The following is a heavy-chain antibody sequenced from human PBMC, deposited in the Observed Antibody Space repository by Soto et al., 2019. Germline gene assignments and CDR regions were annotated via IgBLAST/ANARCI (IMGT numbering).Heavy chain of an antibody. V-gene: IGHV3-7*01. CDR2: INQDGSER. J-gene: IGHJ4*02. D-gene: IGHD3-10*01. CDR1: GFTFSTCW. Sequence: EVQLVESGGGLVQPGGSLRLSCAASGFTFSTCWMMWVRQAPGKGLEWVANINQDGSERYYVDSVKGRFTISRDNAKNSLYLQMNSMRAEETAVYYGVTDNRGSYWGQGTLVNVSS. CDR3: VTDNRGSY.